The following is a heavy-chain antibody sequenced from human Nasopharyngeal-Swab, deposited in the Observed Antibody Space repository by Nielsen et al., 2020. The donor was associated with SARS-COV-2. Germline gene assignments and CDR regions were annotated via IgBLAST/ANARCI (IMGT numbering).Heavy chain of an antibody. D-gene: IGHD2-8*01. V-gene: IGHV1-18*01. Sequence: SVKVSCKASGYTFTSYGISWVRQAPGQGLEWMGWISAYNGNTNYAQKLQGRVTMTTDTSTSTAYMELRSLRSDDTAVYYCARDRVLVEADYYYYGMDVWGQGTTVTVSS. CDR2: ISAYNGNT. J-gene: IGHJ6*02. CDR3: ARDRVLVEADYYYYGMDV. CDR1: GYTFTSYG.